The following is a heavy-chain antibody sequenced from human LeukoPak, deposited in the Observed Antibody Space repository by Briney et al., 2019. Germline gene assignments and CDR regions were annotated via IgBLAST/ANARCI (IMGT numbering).Heavy chain of an antibody. Sequence: GGSLRLSCAASGFTFSDYYMSWIRQAPGKGLEWISYISRTGNSIYYADSVKGRFTISRDSAKNSLYLQMNSLRAEDTAVYYCARGPYSSNWYVDYWGQGTLVTVAS. V-gene: IGHV3-11*04. CDR1: GFTFSDYY. J-gene: IGHJ4*02. CDR2: ISRTGNSI. CDR3: ARGPYSSNWYVDY. D-gene: IGHD6-13*01.